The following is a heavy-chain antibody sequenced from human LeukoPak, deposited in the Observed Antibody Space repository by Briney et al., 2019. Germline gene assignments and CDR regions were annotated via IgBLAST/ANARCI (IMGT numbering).Heavy chain of an antibody. D-gene: IGHD3-10*01. Sequence: GESLKISCKGSGYSFSNNWIGWVRQMPGKGLEWMGIILPGDSDTRYSPSFQGQVTISADKSINTAYVQWSSLKASDTAMYYCATYAGTSSKYFQYWGRGTLVTVSS. J-gene: IGHJ1*01. CDR2: ILPGDSDT. CDR1: GYSFSNNW. V-gene: IGHV5-51*01. CDR3: ATYAGTSSKYFQY.